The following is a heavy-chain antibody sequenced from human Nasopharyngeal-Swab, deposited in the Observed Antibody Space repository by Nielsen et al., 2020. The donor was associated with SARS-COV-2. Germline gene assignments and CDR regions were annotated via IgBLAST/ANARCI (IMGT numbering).Heavy chain of an antibody. Sequence: VRQAPGKGLEWVAVISYDRSNKYYADSVKGRFTISRDNSKNTLYLQMNSLRAEDTAVYYCASRVRLEYSSSWYSGPEYYFDYWGQGTLVTVSS. V-gene: IGHV3-30-3*01. J-gene: IGHJ4*02. D-gene: IGHD6-13*01. CDR3: ASRVRLEYSSSWYSGPEYYFDY. CDR2: ISYDRSNK.